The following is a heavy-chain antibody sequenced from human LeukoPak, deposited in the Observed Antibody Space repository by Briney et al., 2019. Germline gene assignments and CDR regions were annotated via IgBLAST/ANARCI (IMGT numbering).Heavy chain of an antibody. CDR1: GGSFSGYY. CDR2: INHSGST. D-gene: IGHD2-2*01. V-gene: IGHV4-34*01. Sequence: SETLSLTCAVYGGSFSGYYWSWIRQPPGKGLEWIGEINHSGSTNYNPSLKSRVTISVDTSKNQFSLKLSSVTAADTAVYYCARVRTSSFHRVYFDYWGQGTLVTVSS. CDR3: ARVRTSSFHRVYFDY. J-gene: IGHJ4*02.